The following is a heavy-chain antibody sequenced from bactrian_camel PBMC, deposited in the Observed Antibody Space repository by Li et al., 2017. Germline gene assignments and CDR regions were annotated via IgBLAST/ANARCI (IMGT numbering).Heavy chain of an antibody. D-gene: IGHD2*01. CDR1: GYIYEDYC. J-gene: IGHJ4*01. CDR2: IDSSGRTR. Sequence: QVQLVESGGGSVQPGGSLNLSCVTQGYIYEDYCMGWFRQVPGEEREAGASIDSSGRTRYAPAVAGRFTLTRDNAEDTLSLQMRALRPQDTARYYCAAGPRYAHCQLGSVIQDYNYWGQGTQVTVS. CDR3: AAGPRYAHCQLGSVIQDYNY. V-gene: IGHV3-2*01.